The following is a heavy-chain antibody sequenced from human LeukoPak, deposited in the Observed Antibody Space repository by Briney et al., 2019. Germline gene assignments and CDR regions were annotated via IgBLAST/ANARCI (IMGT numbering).Heavy chain of an antibody. CDR3: ARDLHSYGY. D-gene: IGHD5-18*01. CDR2: ISSSSSTI. V-gene: IGHV3-48*01. Sequence: GGSLRLSWAAAGFTFSRYSMNWVRQDAGRGREWVSYISSSSSTIYYADSVKRRFTISRDNAKNSLYLQMNSLRAEDTAVYSCARDLHSYGYWGQGTLVTVSS. CDR1: GFTFSRYS. J-gene: IGHJ4*02.